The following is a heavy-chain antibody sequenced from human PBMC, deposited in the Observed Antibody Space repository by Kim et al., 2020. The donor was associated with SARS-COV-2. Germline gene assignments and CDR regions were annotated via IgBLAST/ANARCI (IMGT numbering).Heavy chain of an antibody. CDR3: ARQPGITTAGAVDY. Sequence: NPSLRSRVTISVDTSKNQCSLNLSSVTAADTAAYYCARQPGITTAGAVDYWGQGTLVTVSS. J-gene: IGHJ4*02. V-gene: IGHV4-31*02. D-gene: IGHD6-13*01.